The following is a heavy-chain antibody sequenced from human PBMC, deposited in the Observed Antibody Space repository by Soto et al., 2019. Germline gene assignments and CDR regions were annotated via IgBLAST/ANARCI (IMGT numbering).Heavy chain of an antibody. CDR1: GGSFFGSY. J-gene: IGHJ4*02. CDR3: VSPEARQYSTSRSFDN. D-gene: IGHD6-6*01. Sequence: QVQLQQWGAGLLKPSETLSLTCAVYGGSFFGSYWTWIRQPPGKGLEWIGEISHTGTTNYNPSLKMRVTISVDESNQQFSLKVTSVTAADTAFYYCVSPEARQYSTSRSFDNWGQGTLVTVSS. CDR2: ISHTGTT. V-gene: IGHV4-34*01.